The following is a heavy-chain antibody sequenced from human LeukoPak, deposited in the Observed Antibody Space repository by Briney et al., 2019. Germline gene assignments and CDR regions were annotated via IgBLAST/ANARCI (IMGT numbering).Heavy chain of an antibody. J-gene: IGHJ4*02. CDR2: VFNSGTT. D-gene: IGHD3-9*01. CDR3: ARVFLGYFDWSFDY. Sequence: SETLSLTCTVSGDSISNFYWSWIRQPPGKGLEWVGYVFNSGTTNYNPSLKSRVTISVDTSKNQFSLKLSSVTAADTAVYYCARVFLGYFDWSFDYWGQGTLVTVSS. CDR1: GDSISNFY. V-gene: IGHV4-59*12.